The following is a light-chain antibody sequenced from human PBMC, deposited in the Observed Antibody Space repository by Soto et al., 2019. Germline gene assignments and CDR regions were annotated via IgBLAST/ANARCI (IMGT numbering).Light chain of an antibody. CDR1: QTISNT. J-gene: IGKJ1*01. CDR3: QQRSNWPRT. CDR2: AAS. V-gene: IGKV3-15*01. Sequence: EIVLTQSPGTLSVSPGDKVSLSCRANQTISNTLAWYQQKPGQAPRLLIYAASTRATGVSARFSGSGSGTEFTLTISSLQSEDFAVYYCQQRSNWPRTFGQGTKVDIK.